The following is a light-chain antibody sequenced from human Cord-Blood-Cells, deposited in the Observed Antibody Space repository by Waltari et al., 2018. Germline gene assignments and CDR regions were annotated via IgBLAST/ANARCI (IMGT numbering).Light chain of an antibody. Sequence: DIQMTPSPSTLSASVGDRVTITCRASKSISSWLAWYQQKPGKAPKLLIYKASSLESGVPSRFSGSGSGTEFTLTISSLQPDDFATYYCQQYNSYSLTFGGGTKVEIK. CDR2: KAS. V-gene: IGKV1-5*03. CDR3: QQYNSYSLT. CDR1: KSISSW. J-gene: IGKJ4*01.